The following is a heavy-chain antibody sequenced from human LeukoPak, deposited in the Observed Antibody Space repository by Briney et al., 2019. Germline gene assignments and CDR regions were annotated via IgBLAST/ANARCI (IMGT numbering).Heavy chain of an antibody. CDR3: ARTGLGVFDHYGMDV. J-gene: IGHJ6*02. CDR2: ISDSGST. V-gene: IGHV4-39*01. CDR1: GGSISSFH. D-gene: IGHD3-10*01. Sequence: SETLSLTCTVSGGSISSFHWSWIRQPPGKGLEWIGSISDSGSTYYNPSLRSRVTISVDTSKNQFSLKLSSVTAADTAVYYCARTGLGVFDHYGMDVWGQGTTVTVSS.